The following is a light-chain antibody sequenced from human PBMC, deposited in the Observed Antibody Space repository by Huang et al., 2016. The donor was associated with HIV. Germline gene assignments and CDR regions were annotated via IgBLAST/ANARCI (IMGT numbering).Light chain of an antibody. CDR3: QQYNNWPPVT. Sequence: EVVMTQSPATLSVSPGERATLSCRASPIVSSNLAWYQQKPGQAPRLLIQGASTRATGIPARFSGSGSGTEFTLTISSLQSEDFAVYYCQQYNNWPPVTFGQGTKLEIK. CDR2: GAS. V-gene: IGKV3D-15*01. CDR1: PIVSSN. J-gene: IGKJ2*01.